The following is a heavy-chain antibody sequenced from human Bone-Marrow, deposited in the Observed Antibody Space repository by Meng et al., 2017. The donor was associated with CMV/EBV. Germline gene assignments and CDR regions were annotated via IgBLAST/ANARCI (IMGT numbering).Heavy chain of an antibody. D-gene: IGHD2-15*01. CDR3: AGGAADHYYYYYGMDV. Sequence: SETLSLTCTVSGGSISSGDYYWSWIRQPPGKGLEWIGYIYYSGSTYYNPSLKSRVTISVDTSKNQFSLKLSSVTAADTAVYYCAGGAADHYYYYYGMDVWGQRTTVTVSS. CDR1: GGSISSGDYY. CDR2: IYYSGST. V-gene: IGHV4-30-4*08. J-gene: IGHJ6*02.